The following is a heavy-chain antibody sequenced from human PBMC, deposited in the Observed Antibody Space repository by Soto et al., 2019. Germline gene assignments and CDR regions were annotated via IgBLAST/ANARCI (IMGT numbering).Heavy chain of an antibody. Sequence: GGSLRLSCAASGFTFSSYAMHWVRQAPGKGLEWVAVISHDGSNKYYADSVKGRFTISRDNSKNTLYLQMNSLRAEDTAVYYCARDPGGWYFDYWGQGTLVTVSS. CDR3: ARDPGGWYFDY. CDR2: ISHDGSNK. CDR1: GFTFSSYA. J-gene: IGHJ4*02. D-gene: IGHD6-19*01. V-gene: IGHV3-30*04.